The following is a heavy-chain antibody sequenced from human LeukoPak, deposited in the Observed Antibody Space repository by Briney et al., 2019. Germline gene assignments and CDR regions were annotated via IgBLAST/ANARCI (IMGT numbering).Heavy chain of an antibody. CDR2: IYYSGST. Sequence: SETLSLTCTVSGGSVSSSSYYWGRIRQPPGKGLEWIGSIYYSGSTYYNPSLKSRVTISVDTSKNQLSLKLSSVTAADTAVYYCARDPYYDSSGYYGFDYWGPGTLVTVSS. V-gene: IGHV4-39*02. D-gene: IGHD3-22*01. J-gene: IGHJ4*02. CDR1: GGSVSSSSYY. CDR3: ARDPYYDSSGYYGFDY.